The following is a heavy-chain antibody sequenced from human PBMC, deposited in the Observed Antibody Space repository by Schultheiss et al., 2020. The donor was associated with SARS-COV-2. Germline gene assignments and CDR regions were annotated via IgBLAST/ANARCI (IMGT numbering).Heavy chain of an antibody. Sequence: SETLSLTCAVSGGSFSGYYWNWLRQPPGKGLEWIGEIIHSGSTNYNPSLKSRVTISVDTSKNQFSLKVNSATAADTAVYYCARVRGGATFEAFYGMDVWGQGTTVTVSS. D-gene: IGHD3-3*01. CDR1: GGSFSGYY. CDR3: ARVRGGATFEAFYGMDV. J-gene: IGHJ6*02. V-gene: IGHV4-34*12. CDR2: IIHSGST.